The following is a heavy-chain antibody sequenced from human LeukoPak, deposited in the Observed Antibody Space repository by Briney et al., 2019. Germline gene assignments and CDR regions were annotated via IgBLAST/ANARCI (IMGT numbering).Heavy chain of an antibody. CDR2: IRHHGRDK. D-gene: IGHD1-1*01. Sequence: GGSLRLSCATSGFAFSTYGMHWVRQAPGKGLEWVTYIRHHGRDKYYADSVMGRFTISRDNSKNTLYLQMDSLRAEDTALYYCVKDANWSFDSWGQGILVAVSS. CDR3: VKDANWSFDS. V-gene: IGHV3-30*02. CDR1: GFAFSTYG. J-gene: IGHJ4*02.